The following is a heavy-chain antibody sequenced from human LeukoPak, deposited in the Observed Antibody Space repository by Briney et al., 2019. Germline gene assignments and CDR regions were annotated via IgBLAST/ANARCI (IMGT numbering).Heavy chain of an antibody. J-gene: IGHJ3*02. CDR2: ISYIGST. CDR1: GGSISSHY. Sequence: SETLSLTCTVSGGSISSHYWSWIRQPPGKGLEWIGYISYIGSTNYNPSLRSRVTISIDTSKNQFSLKLRSVTAADTAVYYCARDLITVTKGFDIWGQGTMVSVSS. CDR3: ARDLITVTKGFDI. D-gene: IGHD4-17*01. V-gene: IGHV4-59*11.